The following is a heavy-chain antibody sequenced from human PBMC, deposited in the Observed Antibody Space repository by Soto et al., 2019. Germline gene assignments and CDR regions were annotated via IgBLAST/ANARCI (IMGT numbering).Heavy chain of an antibody. D-gene: IGHD6-13*01. CDR1: GGSISSSNW. V-gene: IGHV4-4*02. CDR2: IYHSGST. J-gene: IGHJ5*02. Sequence: NPSETLSLTCAVSGGSISSSNWWSWVRQPPGKGLEWIGEIYHSGSTNYNPSLKSRVTISVDKSKNQFSLKLSSVTAADTAVYYCAREYGSSSNWFDPGGQGTLVTVS. CDR3: AREYGSSSNWFDP.